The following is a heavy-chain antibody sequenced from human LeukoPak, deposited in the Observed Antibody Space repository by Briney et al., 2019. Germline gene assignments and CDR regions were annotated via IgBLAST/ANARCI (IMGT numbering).Heavy chain of an antibody. Sequence: GGSLRLSCAAPGSTFSSYWMHWVRHAPGKGLGWVSRINSDGSSTSYADSVKGRFTISRDNAKNTLYLQMNSLRAEDTAVYYCARDPDVDIVASGWFDPWGQGTLVTVSS. CDR3: ARDPDVDIVASGWFDP. D-gene: IGHD5-12*01. J-gene: IGHJ5*02. V-gene: IGHV3-74*01. CDR1: GSTFSSYW. CDR2: INSDGSST.